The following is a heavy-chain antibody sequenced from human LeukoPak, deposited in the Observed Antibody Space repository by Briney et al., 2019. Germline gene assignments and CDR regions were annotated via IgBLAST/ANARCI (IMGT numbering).Heavy chain of an antibody. Sequence: ASVKVSCTPFGYTFTGYYMHWLRQAPGQGLEWMGIINPSGGSTSYAQKFQGRVTMTRDTSTSTVYMEPSSLRSEDTAVYYCAGSCSGGSCYSSYYYYYMDVWGKGTTVTVSS. D-gene: IGHD2-15*01. CDR2: INPSGGST. CDR1: GYTFTGYY. V-gene: IGHV1-46*01. J-gene: IGHJ6*03. CDR3: AGSCSGGSCYSSYYYYYMDV.